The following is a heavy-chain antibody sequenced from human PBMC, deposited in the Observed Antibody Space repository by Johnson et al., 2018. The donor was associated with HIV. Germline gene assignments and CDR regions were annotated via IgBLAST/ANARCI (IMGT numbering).Heavy chain of an antibody. J-gene: IGHJ3*02. CDR2: INWNGDST. V-gene: IGHV3-20*03. D-gene: IGHD2-2*01. Sequence: GFTFSSYGMTWVRQAPGKGLEWVSGINWNGDSTGYADSVKGRFTISRDNSKNMLYLEVNSLRAEDTAVYYCAKERGYRSSSSCYGDAFDIWGQGTIVTVSS. CDR1: GFTFSSYG. CDR3: AKERGYRSSSSCYGDAFDI.